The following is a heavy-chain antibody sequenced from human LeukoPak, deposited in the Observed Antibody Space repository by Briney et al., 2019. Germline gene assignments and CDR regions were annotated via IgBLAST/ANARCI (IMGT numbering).Heavy chain of an antibody. CDR3: AREKDYDILTRRETEISNSLNWFDP. J-gene: IGHJ5*02. CDR1: GYTFTSYY. V-gene: IGHV1-46*01. D-gene: IGHD3-9*01. Sequence: GASVKVSCKASGYTFTSYYMHWVRQAPGQGLEWMGIINPSGGSTSYAQKFQGRVTMTRDTSTSTVYMELSSLRSEDTAVYYCAREKDYDILTRRETEISNSLNWFDPWGQGTLVTVSS. CDR2: INPSGGST.